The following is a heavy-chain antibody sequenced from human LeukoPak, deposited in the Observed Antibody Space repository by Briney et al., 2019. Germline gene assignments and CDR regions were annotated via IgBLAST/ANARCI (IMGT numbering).Heavy chain of an antibody. Sequence: GGSLRVSCVASGFTFSNYAMSWVRQAPGKGLEWVSAISNTGGSTYYADSVKGRFTISRDNSKNTVYLQKNSLRAEDTALYYCARDYESGTYFDYWGQGTLVTVSS. J-gene: IGHJ4*02. CDR3: ARDYESGTYFDY. D-gene: IGHD1-26*01. CDR1: GFTFSNYA. CDR2: ISNTGGST. V-gene: IGHV3-23*01.